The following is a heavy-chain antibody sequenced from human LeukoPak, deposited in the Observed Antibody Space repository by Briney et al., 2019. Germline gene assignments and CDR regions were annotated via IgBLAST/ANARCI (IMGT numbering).Heavy chain of an antibody. V-gene: IGHV4-34*01. J-gene: IGHJ5*02. CDR3: ASRPEVEPDMGTWFDP. CDR2: INHSGST. CDR1: GGSFSGYY. Sequence: SETLSLTCAVYGGSFSGYYWSWIRQPPGKGLEWIGEINHSGSTNYNPSLKSRVTTSVDTSKNQFSLKLSSVTAADTAVYYCASRPEVEPDMGTWFDPWGQGTLVTVSS. D-gene: IGHD1-14*01.